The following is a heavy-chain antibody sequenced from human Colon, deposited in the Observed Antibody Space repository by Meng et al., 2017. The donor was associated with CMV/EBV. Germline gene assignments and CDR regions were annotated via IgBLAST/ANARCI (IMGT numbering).Heavy chain of an antibody. CDR3: GACSSASCYMGGF. Sequence: GESLKISCEASGFTFSHYWMSWVRQAPGKGLEWVSSITSSSTYIYYVDSLEGRFTISRDNAKKSLYLQMDSLRAEDTAVYYCGACSSASCYMGGFWGQGTLVTVSS. D-gene: IGHD2-2*02. J-gene: IGHJ1*01. CDR1: GFTFSHYW. V-gene: IGHV3-21*01. CDR2: ITSSSTYI.